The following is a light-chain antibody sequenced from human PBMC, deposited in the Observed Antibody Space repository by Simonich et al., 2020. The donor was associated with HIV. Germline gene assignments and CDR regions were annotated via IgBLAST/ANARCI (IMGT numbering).Light chain of an antibody. J-gene: IGKJ2*01. V-gene: IGKV4-1*01. CDR3: QHYYTIPYT. CDR1: RSVLYSSNNKNY. Sequence: EIVMTQSPDSLAVSLGERATVNCRSSRSVLYSSNNKNYLAWYQQKPGQPPNLLIYWASTRESGVPDRFSGSGSGTDFTLTISSLQAEDVAVYYCQHYYTIPYTFGQGTKLEIK. CDR2: WAS.